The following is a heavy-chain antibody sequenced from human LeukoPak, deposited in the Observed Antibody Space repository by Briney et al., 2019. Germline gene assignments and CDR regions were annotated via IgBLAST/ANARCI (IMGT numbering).Heavy chain of an antibody. CDR2: INPNSGGT. Sequence: ASVKVSCKASGYTFTGYYMHWVRQAPGQGPEWTGRINPNSGGTNYAQKFQGRVTMTRDTSISTAYMELSRLRSDDTAVYYCARELQGDNSGTFDAFDIWGQGTMVTVSS. D-gene: IGHD6-19*01. J-gene: IGHJ3*02. CDR1: GYTFTGYY. CDR3: ARELQGDNSGTFDAFDI. V-gene: IGHV1-2*06.